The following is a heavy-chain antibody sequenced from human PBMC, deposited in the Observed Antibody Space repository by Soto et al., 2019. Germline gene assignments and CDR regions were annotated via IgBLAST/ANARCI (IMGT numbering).Heavy chain of an antibody. CDR3: AKVLDSSSWPHYYYYGMDL. CDR1: GFTFSSYG. J-gene: IGHJ6*02. V-gene: IGHV3-30*18. CDR2: ISYDGSNK. D-gene: IGHD6-13*01. Sequence: GGSLRLSCAASGFTFSSYGMHWVRQAPGKGLEWVAVISYDGSNKYYADSVKGRFTISRDNSKNTLYLQMNSLRAEDTAVYYCAKVLDSSSWPHYYYYGMDLWGQGNTVTVSS.